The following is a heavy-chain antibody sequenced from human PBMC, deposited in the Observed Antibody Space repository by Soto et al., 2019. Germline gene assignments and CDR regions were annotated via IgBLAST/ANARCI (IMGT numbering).Heavy chain of an antibody. CDR1: GGSISSYY. V-gene: IGHV4-59*01. J-gene: IGHJ6*02. CDR3: ARVEGLRPRGYGMDV. CDR2: IYYSGST. D-gene: IGHD4-17*01. Sequence: PSETLSLTCTVSGGSISSYYWSWIRQPPGKGLEWIGYIYYSGSTSYNPSLKSRVTISVDTSKNQFSLKLSSVTAADTAVYYCARVEGLRPRGYGMDVWGQGTTDTVSS.